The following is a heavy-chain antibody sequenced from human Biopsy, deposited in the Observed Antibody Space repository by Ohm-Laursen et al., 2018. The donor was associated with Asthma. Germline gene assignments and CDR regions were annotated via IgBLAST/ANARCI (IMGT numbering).Heavy chain of an antibody. CDR2: ISWNSGNI. CDR3: AKSADYYDSTDYLDF. Sequence: SLRLSCAASGVSFDDCAMHWVRQAPGKGLEWVSSISWNSGNIDYAVSVKGRFTISRDNAKNSLYLQMQSLRPEDTAFYYCAKSADYYDSTDYLDFWGRGTLATVSS. CDR1: GVSFDDCA. J-gene: IGHJ4*01. V-gene: IGHV3-9*01. D-gene: IGHD3-22*01.